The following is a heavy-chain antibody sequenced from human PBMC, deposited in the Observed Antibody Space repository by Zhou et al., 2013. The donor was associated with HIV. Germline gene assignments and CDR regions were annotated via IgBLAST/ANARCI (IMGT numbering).Heavy chain of an antibody. V-gene: IGHV1-69*13. J-gene: IGHJ4*02. CDR3: ARVGAGWLQFNALDY. Sequence: QVQLVQSGTEVKRPGSSVKISCKASGGTFSSYAISWVRQAPGQGLEWMGGIIPIFGTANYAQKFQGRVTITADESTSTAYMELSSLRSEDTAVYYCARVGAGWLQFNALDYWGQGTLVTVSS. CDR1: GGTFSSYA. CDR2: IIPIFGTA. D-gene: IGHD5-12*01.